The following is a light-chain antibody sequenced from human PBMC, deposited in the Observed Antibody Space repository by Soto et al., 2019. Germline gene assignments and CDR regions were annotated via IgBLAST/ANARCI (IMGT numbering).Light chain of an antibody. Sequence: EIVLTQSPATLSLSPVERATLSCRASQSVNSHLGWYQQKPGQVPRLLIYDTSNRATGIPARFSGSGSGTDFTLTISSLAPEDFAVYYCQHRSNWPPGFGQGTRLEIK. CDR1: QSVNSH. CDR3: QHRSNWPPG. V-gene: IGKV3-11*01. CDR2: DTS. J-gene: IGKJ5*01.